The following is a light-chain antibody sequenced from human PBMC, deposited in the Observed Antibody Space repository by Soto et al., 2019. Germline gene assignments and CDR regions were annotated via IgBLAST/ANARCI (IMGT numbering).Light chain of an antibody. V-gene: IGKV4-1*01. CDR2: WAS. J-gene: IGKJ4*01. CDR3: QQYYRIPLT. CDR1: QSVLYSSSNKNF. Sequence: DIGMTQSPDSLAVSLGERATINCKSSQSVLYSSSNKNFLTWYQQKPGQPPKLLIYWASTRESGVPDRFSGSGSGTDFSLTISSLQAEDVAVYYCQQYYRIPLTFGGGTKV.